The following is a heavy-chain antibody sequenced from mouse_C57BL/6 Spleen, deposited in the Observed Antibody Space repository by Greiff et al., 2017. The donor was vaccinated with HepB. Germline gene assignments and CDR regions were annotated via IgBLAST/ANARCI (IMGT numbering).Heavy chain of an antibody. J-gene: IGHJ2*01. CDR3: ARISIYYGNSYFDY. Sequence: QVQLQQPGAELVKPGASVKLSCKASGYTFTSYWMHWVKQRPGQGLEWIGMIHPNSGSTNYNEKFKSKATLTVDKSSSTAYMQLSSLTSEDSAVYYCARISIYYGNSYFDYWGQGTTLTVSS. CDR1: GYTFTSYW. D-gene: IGHD2-1*01. V-gene: IGHV1-64*01. CDR2: IHPNSGST.